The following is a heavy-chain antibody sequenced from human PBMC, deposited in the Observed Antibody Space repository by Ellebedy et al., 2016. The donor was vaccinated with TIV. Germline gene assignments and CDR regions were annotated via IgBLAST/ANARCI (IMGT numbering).Heavy chain of an antibody. Sequence: MPSETLSLTCTVSGGSISSTDYYWGWIRQPPGKGLEWIGSIYHSGSTYYNPSLKSRVTISVDTSTRHFSLSLSSVTAADTAVYFCATSFGDYEAYWGRGTLVIVSS. J-gene: IGHJ4*02. V-gene: IGHV4-39*02. CDR1: GGSISSTDYY. CDR3: ATSFGDYEAY. D-gene: IGHD4-17*01. CDR2: IYHSGST.